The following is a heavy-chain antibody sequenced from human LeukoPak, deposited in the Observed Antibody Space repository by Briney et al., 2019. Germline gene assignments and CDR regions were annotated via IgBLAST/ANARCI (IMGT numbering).Heavy chain of an antibody. Sequence: SETLSLTCTVSGGSISSSSYYWGWIRQPPGKGLEWIGSIYYSGSTYYNPSLKSRVTISVDTSKNQFSLKLSSVTAADTAVYYCASTGIAAPESDYWGQGTLVTVSS. J-gene: IGHJ4*02. V-gene: IGHV4-39*01. CDR1: GGSISSSSYY. CDR3: ASTGIAAPESDY. CDR2: IYYSGST. D-gene: IGHD6-13*01.